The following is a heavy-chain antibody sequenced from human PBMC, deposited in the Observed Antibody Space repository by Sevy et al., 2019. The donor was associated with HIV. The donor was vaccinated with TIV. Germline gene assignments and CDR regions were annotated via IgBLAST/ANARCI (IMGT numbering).Heavy chain of an antibody. J-gene: IGHJ6*02. CDR2: IRYDGSNK. V-gene: IGHV3-30*02. CDR1: GFTFSSYG. CDR3: AKDGELLGYYYYYGMDV. Sequence: GGSLRLSCAASGFTFSSYGMHWVRQAPGKGLEWVAFIRYDGSNKYYADSVKGRFTISRDNSKNTLYPQMNSLRAEDTAVYYCAKDGELLGYYYYYGMDVWGQGTTVTVSS. D-gene: IGHD1-26*01.